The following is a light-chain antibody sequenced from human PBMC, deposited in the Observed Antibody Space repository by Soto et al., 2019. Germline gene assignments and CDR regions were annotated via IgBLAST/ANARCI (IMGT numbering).Light chain of an antibody. CDR1: QGISSY. J-gene: IGKJ4*01. CDR2: AAS. V-gene: IGKV1-9*01. Sequence: DIQLTQSPSFLSASVGDRVTITCRAGQGISSYLAWYQQKPGKIPKLLIYAASTLQSGVPSRFSGSRSGTDFTLTVSSLQPEDFATYYCQQHNSYPLTFGGGTKVEIK. CDR3: QQHNSYPLT.